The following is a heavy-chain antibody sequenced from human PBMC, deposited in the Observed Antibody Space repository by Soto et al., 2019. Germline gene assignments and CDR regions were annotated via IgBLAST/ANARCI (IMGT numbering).Heavy chain of an antibody. J-gene: IGHJ4*02. CDR1: GGSISSYY. Sequence: LSLTCTVSGGSISSYYWSWIRQPPGKGLEWIGYIYYSGSTNYNPSLKSRVTISVDTSKNQFSLKLSSVTAADTAVYYCARVVTSHQVTAAAEYWGQGTLVSVSS. CDR2: IYYSGST. D-gene: IGHD2-21*02. V-gene: IGHV4-59*12. CDR3: ARVVTSHQVTAAAEY.